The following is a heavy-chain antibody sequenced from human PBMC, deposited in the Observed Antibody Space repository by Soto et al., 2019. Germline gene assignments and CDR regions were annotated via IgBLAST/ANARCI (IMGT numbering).Heavy chain of an antibody. CDR2: LSRHGGIS. Sequence: ARFLRLSCPASGFTFSSYAMHCVRQPPWKGLEYVSPLSRHGGISYYADSVKGRFTISRDNSKNTLSLQMSSLRAGDTAVYYCVKGQGSHSSGYLDAFDIWGQGTLVTVSS. J-gene: IGHJ3*02. V-gene: IGHV3-64D*06. D-gene: IGHD3-22*01. CDR3: VKGQGSHSSGYLDAFDI. CDR1: GFTFSSYA.